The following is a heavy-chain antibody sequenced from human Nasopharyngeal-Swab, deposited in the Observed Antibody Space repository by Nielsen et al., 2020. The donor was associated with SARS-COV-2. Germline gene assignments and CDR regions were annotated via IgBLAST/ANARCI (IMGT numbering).Heavy chain of an antibody. J-gene: IGHJ6*02. D-gene: IGHD6-6*01. Sequence: GESLKTSCAASGFTFSSYGMHWVRQAPGKGLEWVAVISYDGSNKYYADSVKGRFTISRDNSKNTLYLQMNSLRAEDTAVYYCARPQLVGTYYYYGMDVWGQGTTVTVSS. CDR1: GFTFSSYG. CDR3: ARPQLVGTYYYYGMDV. V-gene: IGHV3-30*03. CDR2: ISYDGSNK.